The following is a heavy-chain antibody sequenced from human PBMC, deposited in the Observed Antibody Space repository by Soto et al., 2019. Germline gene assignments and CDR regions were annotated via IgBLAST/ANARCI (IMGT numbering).Heavy chain of an antibody. D-gene: IGHD6-13*01. J-gene: IGHJ5*01. CDR3: TKGDTSSWYANSAGWFDS. CDR1: GFTFSSYD. V-gene: IGHV3-23*01. Sequence: GGSLRLSCAASGFTFSSYDMRWVRQTPGRGLEWVSGISGSGITTFYADSVKGRFAVSRDNSKNTLYLQMNSLRAEDTAIYYCTKGDTSSWYANSAGWFDSWGQGTLVTVSS. CDR2: ISGSGITT.